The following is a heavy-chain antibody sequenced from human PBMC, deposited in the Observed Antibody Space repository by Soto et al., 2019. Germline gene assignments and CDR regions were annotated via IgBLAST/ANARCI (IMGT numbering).Heavy chain of an antibody. D-gene: IGHD3-22*01. V-gene: IGHV4-39*01. CDR1: GGSISSSSYY. CDR3: AAHYDSSGYYDTTEYFQH. J-gene: IGHJ1*01. CDR2: IYYSGST. Sequence: TLSLTCTVSGGSISSSSYYWGWIRQPPGKGLEWIGSIYYSGSTYYNPSLKSRVTISVDTSKNQFSLKLSSVTAADTAVYYCAAHYDSSGYYDTTEYFQHWGQGTLVTVSS.